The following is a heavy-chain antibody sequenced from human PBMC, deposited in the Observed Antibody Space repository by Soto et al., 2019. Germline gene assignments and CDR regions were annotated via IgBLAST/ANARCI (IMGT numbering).Heavy chain of an antibody. D-gene: IGHD2-15*01. J-gene: IGHJ4*02. CDR2: ISSSSSTI. CDR3: ARDGYCSGGSCYSVPVFDY. Sequence: GGSLRLSCAASGLPFSNYCMNWVLQVQGKGLEWVSYISSSSSTIYYADSVKGRFTISRDNAKNSLYLQMNSLRDEDTAVYYCARDGYCSGGSCYSVPVFDYWGQGT. CDR1: GLPFSNYC. V-gene: IGHV3-48*02.